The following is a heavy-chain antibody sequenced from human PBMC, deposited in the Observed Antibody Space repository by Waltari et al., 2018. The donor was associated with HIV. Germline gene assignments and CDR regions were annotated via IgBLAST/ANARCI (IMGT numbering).Heavy chain of an antibody. V-gene: IGHV4-39*01. CDR3: ARHDGTSYYFGSDMNPRPFSFWFAS. Sequence: QLLLQESGPGLVRPSETLSLTCTVTGPSISSRRYYWGWVRQPPGKGPEWIVSTVYSGSTYNRAPLKSRVAISVATSSNQFSLNLTSVTAADTALYYCARHDGTSYYFGSDMNPRPFSFWFASWGQGILVTVSS. CDR1: GPSISSRRYY. D-gene: IGHD3-10*01. CDR2: TVYSGST. J-gene: IGHJ5*01.